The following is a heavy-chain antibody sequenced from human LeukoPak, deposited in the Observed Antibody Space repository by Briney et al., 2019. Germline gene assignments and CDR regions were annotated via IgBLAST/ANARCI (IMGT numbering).Heavy chain of an antibody. V-gene: IGHV3-23*01. D-gene: IGHD6-19*01. CDR2: ISGSGGST. Sequence: GGSLRLSCAASGFTFSGYWMHWVRQAPGNGLEWVSAISGSGGSTYYADSVKGRFTISRDNSKNTLYLQMNSLRAEDTAVYYCPRALSGSGWDYFDSWGQGTLVTVSS. CDR1: GFTFSGYW. CDR3: PRALSGSGWDYFDS. J-gene: IGHJ4*02.